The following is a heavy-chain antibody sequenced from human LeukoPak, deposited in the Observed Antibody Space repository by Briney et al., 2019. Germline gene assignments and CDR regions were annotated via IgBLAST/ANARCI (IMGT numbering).Heavy chain of an antibody. CDR1: GFTFSDYY. Sequence: PGGFLRLSCAASGFTFSDYYMSWVRQAPGKGLEWVSYISSSGSTIYYADSVKGRFTISRDNSKNTLYLQMNSLRAEDTAVYYCARGSYYGSEGFDYWGQGTLVTVSS. CDR3: ARGSYYGSEGFDY. V-gene: IGHV3-11*04. J-gene: IGHJ4*02. CDR2: ISSSGSTI. D-gene: IGHD3-10*01.